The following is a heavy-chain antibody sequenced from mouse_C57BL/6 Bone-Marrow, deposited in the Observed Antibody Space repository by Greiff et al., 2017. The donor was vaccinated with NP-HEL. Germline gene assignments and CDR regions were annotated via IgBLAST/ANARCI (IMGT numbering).Heavy chain of an antibody. CDR3: ANLLYYGILYAMDY. D-gene: IGHD2-1*01. J-gene: IGHJ4*01. CDR1: GYTFTSYG. Sequence: EVQGVESGAELVRPGSSVKMSCKTSGYTFTSYGINWVKQRPGQGLEWIGYIYIGNGYTEYNEKFKGKATLTSDTSSSTAYMQLSSLTSEDSAIYFCANLLYYGILYAMDYWGQGTSVTVSS. V-gene: IGHV1-58*01. CDR2: IYIGNGYT.